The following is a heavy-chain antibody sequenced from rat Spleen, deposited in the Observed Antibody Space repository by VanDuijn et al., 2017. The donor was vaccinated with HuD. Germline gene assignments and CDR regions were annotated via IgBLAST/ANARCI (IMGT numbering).Heavy chain of an antibody. CDR1: GFTFSNYG. J-gene: IGHJ3*01. CDR2: ISTGGGNT. V-gene: IGHV5S13*01. CDR3: TRHDYSGVITNWFAY. D-gene: IGHD4-3*01. Sequence: EVQLVESDGGLVQPGRSLKLSCAASGFTFSNYGMAWVRQTPTKGLDWVASISTGGGNTYYRDSVRGRFTISRDNAKTTLYLQMDSLRSEDTATYYCTRHDYSGVITNWFAYWGQGTLVTVSS.